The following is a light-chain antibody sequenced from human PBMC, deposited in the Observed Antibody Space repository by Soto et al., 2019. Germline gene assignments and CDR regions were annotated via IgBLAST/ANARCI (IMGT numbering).Light chain of an antibody. J-gene: IGKJ1*01. V-gene: IGKV3-15*01. Sequence: VVITQSPATLSVSPVERATLSCRASQSVSSNLAWYQQKPGQAPRLLIYGASTRATGISARFTGSGSGTEFTLTISSLQSEDFDVYYCQQYNDWTWTFGHGTKV. CDR2: GAS. CDR1: QSVSSN. CDR3: QQYNDWTWT.